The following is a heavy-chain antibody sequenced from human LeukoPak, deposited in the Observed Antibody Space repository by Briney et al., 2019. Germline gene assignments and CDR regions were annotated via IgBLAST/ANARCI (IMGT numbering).Heavy chain of an antibody. J-gene: IGHJ4*02. CDR3: ARASGPGPKVVHIAY. Sequence: SETLSLTCTVSGGSVSSGSYYWSWIRQPPGKGLEWIGYIYYSGSTNYNPSLKSRVTISVDTSKNQFSLKLSSVTAADTAVYFVARASGPGPKVVHIAYWGQETLVTASS. CDR2: IYYSGST. V-gene: IGHV4-61*01. D-gene: IGHD4-23*01. CDR1: GGSVSSGSYY.